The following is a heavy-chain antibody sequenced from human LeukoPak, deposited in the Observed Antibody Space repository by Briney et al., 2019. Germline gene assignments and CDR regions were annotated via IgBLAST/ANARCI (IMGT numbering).Heavy chain of an antibody. CDR3: ARETSIAGGGY. J-gene: IGHJ4*02. V-gene: IGHV3-21*01. D-gene: IGHD6-6*01. Sequence: GGSLRLSCAASGFTFSDYGMHWVRQAPGKGLEWVSSISSSSSYIYYADSVKGRFTISRDNAKNSLYLQMNSLRAEDTAVYYCARETSIAGGGYWGQGTLVTVSS. CDR1: GFTFSDYG. CDR2: ISSSSSYI.